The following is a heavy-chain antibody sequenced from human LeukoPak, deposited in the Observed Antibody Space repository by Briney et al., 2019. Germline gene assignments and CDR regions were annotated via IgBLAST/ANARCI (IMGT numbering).Heavy chain of an antibody. J-gene: IGHJ4*02. CDR2: IYHSGST. Sequence: SETLSLTCTVSGGSISSSSYYWGWIRQPPGKGLEWIGSIYHSGSTNYNPPLKSRVTISVDKSKNQFSLKLSSVTAADTAVYYCARIRQQLADYWGQGTLVTVSS. CDR1: GGSISSSSYY. V-gene: IGHV4-39*07. D-gene: IGHD6-13*01. CDR3: ARIRQQLADY.